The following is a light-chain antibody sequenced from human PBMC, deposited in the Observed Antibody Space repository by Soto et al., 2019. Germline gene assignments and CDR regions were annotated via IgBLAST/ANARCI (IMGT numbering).Light chain of an antibody. J-gene: IGKJ1*01. CDR1: QSVSSN. CDR2: GAS. CDR3: QQYGSSPQT. V-gene: IGKV3-20*01. Sequence: EIVMTQSPATLSVSPGETATLSCMASQSVSSNLAWYQQKPGQAPRLLIYGASSRATGIPDRFSGSGSGTDFTLTISRLEPEDFAVYYCQQYGSSPQTFGQGTKVDIK.